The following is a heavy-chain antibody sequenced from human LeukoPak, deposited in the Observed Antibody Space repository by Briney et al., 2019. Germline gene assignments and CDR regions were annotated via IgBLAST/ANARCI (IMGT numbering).Heavy chain of an antibody. Sequence: GSLRLSCTASRCTFSSYSMNWVRQPPAKGLDWVSSINSSSSDIYYADSVKGRFTISRDNAKNSLYLQMNSLRAADTAVYYCARVESGVIDYWGQGTLVTVSS. J-gene: IGHJ4*02. CDR1: RCTFSSYS. CDR2: INSSSSDI. CDR3: ARVESGVIDY. D-gene: IGHD2-15*01. V-gene: IGHV3-21*01.